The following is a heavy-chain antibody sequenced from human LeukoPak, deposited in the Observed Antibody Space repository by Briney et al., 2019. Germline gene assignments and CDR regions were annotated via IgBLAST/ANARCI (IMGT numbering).Heavy chain of an antibody. D-gene: IGHD6-13*01. J-gene: IGHJ6*02. CDR3: ARAIAAAGQSTMDV. CDR1: GYNFPIYW. CDR2: IYPGDSDT. V-gene: IGHV5-51*01. Sequence: GESLKISCQGSGYNFPIYWIGWVRQMPGKGLEWMGIIYPGDSDTRYSPSFQGQVTISADKSISTAYLQWSSLKASDTAMYYCARAIAAAGQSTMDVWGQGTTVTVSS.